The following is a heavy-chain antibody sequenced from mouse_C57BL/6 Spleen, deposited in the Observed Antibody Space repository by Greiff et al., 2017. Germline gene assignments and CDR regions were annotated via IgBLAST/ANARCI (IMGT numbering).Heavy chain of an antibody. Sequence: EVKLVESGGDLVKPGGSLKLSCAASGFTFSSYGMSWVRQTPDKRLEWVATISSGGSYTYYPDSVKGRFTISRDNAKNTLYLQMSSLKSEDTAMYYCARRYYHYFDYWGQGTTLTVSA. J-gene: IGHJ2*01. CDR2: ISSGGSYT. D-gene: IGHD1-1*01. CDR3: ARRYYHYFDY. V-gene: IGHV5-6*02. CDR1: GFTFSSYG.